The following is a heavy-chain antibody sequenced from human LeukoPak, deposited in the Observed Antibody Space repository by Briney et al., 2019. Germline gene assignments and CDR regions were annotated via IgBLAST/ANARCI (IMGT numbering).Heavy chain of an antibody. J-gene: IGHJ4*02. Sequence: PSETLSLTCTVSGGSISSYYWSWIRQPPGKGLEWIGYIYYSGSTNYNPSLKSRVSISVDTSKYQFSLKLSSVTAADTAVYYCATFTAAGRRVDYWGQGTLVTVSS. CDR1: GGSISSYY. D-gene: IGHD6-13*01. CDR3: ATFTAAGRRVDY. V-gene: IGHV4-59*01. CDR2: IYYSGST.